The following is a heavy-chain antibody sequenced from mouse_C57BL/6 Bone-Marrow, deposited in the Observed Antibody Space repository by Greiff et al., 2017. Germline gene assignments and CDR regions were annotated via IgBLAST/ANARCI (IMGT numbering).Heavy chain of an antibody. Sequence: EVHPVESGGGLVKPGGSLKLSCAASGFTFSSYAMSWVRQTPEKRLEWVATISDGGSYTYYPDNVKGRFTISRDNAKNNLYLQMSHLKSEDTAMYYCARGFAYWGQGTLVTVSA. CDR2: ISDGGSYT. CDR1: GFTFSSYA. V-gene: IGHV5-4*01. J-gene: IGHJ3*01. CDR3: ARGFAY.